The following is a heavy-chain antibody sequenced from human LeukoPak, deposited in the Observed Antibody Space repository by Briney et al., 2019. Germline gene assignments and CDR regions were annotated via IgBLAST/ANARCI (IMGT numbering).Heavy chain of an antibody. Sequence: GGSLRLSCAASGFTFRNYGVHWVRQAPGKGLEWVAVIWYDGSNKYYADSVKGRFTISRDNSKNTLFLQMDGLRAEDTAVYYCASSGSYRFDYWGQGTLVTVSS. CDR2: IWYDGSNK. D-gene: IGHD1-26*01. CDR3: ASSGSYRFDY. V-gene: IGHV3-33*01. J-gene: IGHJ4*02. CDR1: GFTFRNYG.